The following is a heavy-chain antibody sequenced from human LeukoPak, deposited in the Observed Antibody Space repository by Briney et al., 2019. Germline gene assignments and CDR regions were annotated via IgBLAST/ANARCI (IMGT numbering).Heavy chain of an antibody. J-gene: IGHJ3*02. CDR2: INHSGST. CDR1: GGSFSGYY. D-gene: IGHD6-19*01. Sequence: SETLSLTCAVYGGSFSGYYWSWIRQPPGKGLEWIGEINHSGSTNYNPSLKSRVTISVDTSKNQFSLKLSSVTAADTSVYYCARWSSGWYGVAFDIWGQGTMVTVSS. CDR3: ARWSSGWYGVAFDI. V-gene: IGHV4-34*01.